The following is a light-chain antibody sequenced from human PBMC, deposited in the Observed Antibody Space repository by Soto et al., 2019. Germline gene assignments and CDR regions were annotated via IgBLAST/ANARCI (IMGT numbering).Light chain of an antibody. V-gene: IGKV1D-16*01. CDR1: QGISSW. J-gene: IGKJ1*01. CDR2: ATS. CDR3: QQYSSYPWT. Sequence: IPMTQSPSPPSASTGDRVTITCLASQGISSWLAWYQQKPGKAPKPLIYATSTLHSGVPSKFSGSGSGKEFTLTITNLQPEDFVAYYCQQYSSYPWTFGQGTKVDIK.